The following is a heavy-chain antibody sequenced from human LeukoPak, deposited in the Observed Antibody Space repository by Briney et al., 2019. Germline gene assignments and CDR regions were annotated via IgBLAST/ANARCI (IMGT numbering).Heavy chain of an antibody. CDR2: ISSSGNNA. Sequence: PGGSLRLSFAASGFTFSRYSMNWVRQAPGKGLEWVSLISSSGNNAYYADSVKGRFTISRDNAKNSLYLQMNSLRAEDTAVYYCARPFDYDNNGGKGMVVWGQGTTVTVSS. CDR3: ARPFDYDNNGGKGMVV. J-gene: IGHJ6*02. V-gene: IGHV3-21*05. D-gene: IGHD3-22*01. CDR1: GFTFSRYS.